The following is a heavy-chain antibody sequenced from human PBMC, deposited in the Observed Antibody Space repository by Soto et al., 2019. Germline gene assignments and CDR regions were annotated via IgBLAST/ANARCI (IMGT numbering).Heavy chain of an antibody. Sequence: GGSLRLSCAASGFTFSNAWISWVRQAPGKGLEWVGRIKSKTDGGTTDYAAPVKGRFTISRDDSKNTLYLQMNSLKTEDTAVYYCTTVYDSSGYSHALDIWGQGTMVTVSS. CDR1: GFTFSNAW. V-gene: IGHV3-15*01. D-gene: IGHD3-22*01. CDR2: IKSKTDGGTT. CDR3: TTVYDSSGYSHALDI. J-gene: IGHJ3*02.